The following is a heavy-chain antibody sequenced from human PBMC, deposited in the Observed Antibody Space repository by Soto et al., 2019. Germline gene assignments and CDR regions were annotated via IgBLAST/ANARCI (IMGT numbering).Heavy chain of an antibody. Sequence: PSETLSLTCTVSGGSISSYYWSWIRQPPGKGLEWIGYIYYSGSTNYNPSLKSRVTISVDTSKNQFSLKLSSVTAADTAVYYCARGQGASYYYGSGSYCHFDYWGQGTLVTVSS. J-gene: IGHJ4*02. CDR2: IYYSGST. CDR1: GGSISSYY. D-gene: IGHD3-10*01. V-gene: IGHV4-59*12. CDR3: ARGQGASYYYGSGSYCHFDY.